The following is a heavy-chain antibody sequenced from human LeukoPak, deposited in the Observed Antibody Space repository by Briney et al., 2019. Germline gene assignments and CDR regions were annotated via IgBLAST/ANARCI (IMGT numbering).Heavy chain of an antibody. D-gene: IGHD6-6*01. V-gene: IGHV1-2*02. CDR2: INPNSGGT. J-gene: IGHJ4*02. Sequence: GASVKVSCKASGYTFTGYYMRWVRQAPGQGLEWMGWINPNSGGTNYAQKFQGRVTMTRDTSISTAYMELSRLRSDDTAVYYCARTTSGVAARALIYWGQGTLVTVSS. CDR3: ARTTSGVAARALIY. CDR1: GYTFTGYY.